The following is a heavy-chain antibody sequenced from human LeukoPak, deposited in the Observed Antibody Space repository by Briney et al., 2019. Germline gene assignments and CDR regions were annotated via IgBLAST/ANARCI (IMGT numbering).Heavy chain of an antibody. CDR3: ARGQVHGVQGVGFDY. CDR1: GFTFSSYG. Sequence: PGGSLRLSCAASGFTFSSYGMHWVRQAPGKGLEWVAFIQYDGSTKYYADSVKGRFTISRDNSKNTLYLQMNSLRSEDTAVYYCARGQVHGVQGVGFDYWGQGTLVTVSS. CDR2: IQYDGSTK. J-gene: IGHJ4*02. V-gene: IGHV3-30*02. D-gene: IGHD3-10*01.